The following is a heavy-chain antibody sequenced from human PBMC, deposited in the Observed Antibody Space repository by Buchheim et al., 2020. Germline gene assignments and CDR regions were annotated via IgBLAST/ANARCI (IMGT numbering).Heavy chain of an antibody. J-gene: IGHJ4*02. V-gene: IGHV3-74*01. CDR2: IKSGGSKT. CDR3: AILSSSGGY. Sequence: EVQLVESGGGLVQPGGSLRLSCAVSGITFSSYWMDWIRQVPGKGPVWVSRIKSGGSKTGYADSVKGRFTIFRDNAEDTLYLQMNSLRAEDTAVYYCAILSSSGGYWGQGTL. D-gene: IGHD3-10*01. CDR1: GITFSSYW.